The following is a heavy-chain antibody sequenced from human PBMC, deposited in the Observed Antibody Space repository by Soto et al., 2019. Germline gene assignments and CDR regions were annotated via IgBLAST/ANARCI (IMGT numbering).Heavy chain of an antibody. J-gene: IGHJ6*02. CDR3: TRDILTGYYYYYGMDV. V-gene: IGHV3-49*04. CDR2: IRSKAYGGTT. D-gene: IGHD3-9*01. Sequence: GGSLRLSCTASGFTFGDYAMSWVRQAPGKELEWVGFIRSKAYGGTTEYAASVKGRFTISRDDSKSIAYLQMNSLKTEDTAVYYCTRDILTGYYYYYGMDVWGQGTTVTVSS. CDR1: GFTFGDYA.